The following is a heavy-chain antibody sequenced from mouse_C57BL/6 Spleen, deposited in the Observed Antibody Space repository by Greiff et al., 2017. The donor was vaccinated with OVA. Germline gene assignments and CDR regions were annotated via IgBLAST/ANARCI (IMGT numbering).Heavy chain of an antibody. Sequence: EVQVVESGEGLVKPGGSLKLSCAASGFTFSSYAMSWVRQTPEKRLEWVAYISSGGDYIYYADTVKGRFTISRDNARNTLYLQMSSLKSEDTAMCYCAKEGIILVLERGFVFSGEETLGTVS. CDR1: GFTFSSYA. D-gene: IGHD1-1*02. J-gene: IGHJ3*01. CDR2: ISSGGDYI. V-gene: IGHV5S21*01. CDR3: AKEGIILVLERGFVF.